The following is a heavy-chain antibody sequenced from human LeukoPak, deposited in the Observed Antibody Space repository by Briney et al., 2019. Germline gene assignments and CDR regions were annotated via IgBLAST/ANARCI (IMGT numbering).Heavy chain of an antibody. CDR1: GDSVSSYY. J-gene: IGHJ4*02. CDR2: IYYTGST. D-gene: IGHD6-13*01. V-gene: IGHV4-59*08. CDR3: ARRSSSWSLDY. Sequence: SETLSLTCTVSGDSVSSYYWSWIRQPPGKGLECIGYIYYTGSTNYNPSLKSRVTISVDTSKNHFSLKLSSVTAADTAVYYCARRSSSWSLDYWGQGTLVTVSS.